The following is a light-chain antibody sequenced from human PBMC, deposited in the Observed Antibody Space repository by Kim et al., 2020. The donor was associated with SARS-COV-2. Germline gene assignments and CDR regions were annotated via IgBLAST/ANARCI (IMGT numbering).Light chain of an antibody. V-gene: IGKV3D-20*01. CDR1: QSVSSSY. CDR2: DAS. J-gene: IGKJ2*01. Sequence: EIVLTQSPATLSLSPVERATLSCGASQSVSSSYLAWYQQKPGLAPRLLIYDASSRATGIPDRFSGSGSGTDFTLTISRLEPEDFAVYYCQQYGSSPPYTFGQGTKLEI. CDR3: QQYGSSPPYT.